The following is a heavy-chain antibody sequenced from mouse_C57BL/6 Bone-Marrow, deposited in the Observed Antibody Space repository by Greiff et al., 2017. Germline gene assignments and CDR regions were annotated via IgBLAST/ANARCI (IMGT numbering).Heavy chain of an antibody. J-gene: IGHJ4*01. CDR3: AREAFYYGNDVEAMDY. CDR1: GYTFTGYW. CDR2: ILPGSGST. D-gene: IGHD2-2*01. V-gene: IGHV1-9*01. Sequence: VQLQQSGAELMKPGASVKLSCKATGYTFTGYWIEWVKQRPGHGLEWIGEILPGSGSTNYNEKFKGKATFTADTSSNTAYMQLSSLTTEDSAIYYCAREAFYYGNDVEAMDYWGQGTSVTVSS.